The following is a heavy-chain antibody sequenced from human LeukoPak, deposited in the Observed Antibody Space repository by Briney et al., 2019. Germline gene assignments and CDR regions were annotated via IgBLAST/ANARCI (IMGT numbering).Heavy chain of an antibody. CDR3: AKGGAPLTIRFLEWFPFDY. CDR1: GFTFSSYA. J-gene: IGHJ4*02. CDR2: ISGSGGST. Sequence: GGSLRLSCAAAGFTFSSYAMSWVRQAPGKGLEWVSAISGSGGSTYYADSVKGRFTISRDNSKNTLYLQMNSLRAEDTAVYYGAKGGAPLTIRFLEWFPFDYWGQGTLVTVSS. D-gene: IGHD3-3*01. V-gene: IGHV3-23*01.